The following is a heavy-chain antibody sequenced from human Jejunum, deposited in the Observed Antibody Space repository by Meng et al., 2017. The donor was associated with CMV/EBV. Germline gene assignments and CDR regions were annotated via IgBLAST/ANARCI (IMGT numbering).Heavy chain of an antibody. D-gene: IGHD2-2*01. CDR2: NFQTDRA. CDR1: SIDSDKW. Sequence: SIDSDKWWWVWVSRSQGKGLERVGENFQTDRANYARSISGRIRVSIDESKNQCSLKMNSVSAADTAMYYCATARRGCSTASCYLDNWGQGTLVTVSS. CDR3: ATARRGCSTASCYLDN. J-gene: IGHJ4*02. V-gene: IGHV4/OR15-8*01.